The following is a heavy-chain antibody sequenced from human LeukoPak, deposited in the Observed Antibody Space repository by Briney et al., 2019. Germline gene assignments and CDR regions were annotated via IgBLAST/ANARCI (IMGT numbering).Heavy chain of an antibody. D-gene: IGHD1-26*01. Sequence: SQTLSLTCTVSGGSISSGGYYWSWIRQHPGKGLEWIGYIYYSGSTNYNPSLKSRVTISVDTSKNQFSLKLSSVTAADTAVYYCARRVGATYYFDYWGQGTLVTVSS. CDR3: ARRVGATYYFDY. J-gene: IGHJ4*02. CDR1: GGSISSGGYY. V-gene: IGHV4-31*03. CDR2: IYYSGST.